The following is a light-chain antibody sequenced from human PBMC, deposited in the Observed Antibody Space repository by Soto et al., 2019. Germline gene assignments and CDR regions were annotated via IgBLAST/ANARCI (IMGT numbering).Light chain of an antibody. CDR2: AAS. V-gene: IGKV1-39*01. CDR3: HPSYSTPWT. CDR1: QSISSY. J-gene: IGKJ1*01. Sequence: DIKMTQSPSYVHESVRARVTITCRPSQSISSYLHSSQQKPGKAPKLLTYAASSLQSGVPSRFSGSGSGTDFTLPISSLQPEDFATYYCHPSYSTPWTFGQATKVDIK.